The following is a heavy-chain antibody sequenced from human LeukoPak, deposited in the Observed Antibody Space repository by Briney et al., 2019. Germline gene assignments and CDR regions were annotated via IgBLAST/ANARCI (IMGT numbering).Heavy chain of an antibody. J-gene: IGHJ5*02. V-gene: IGHV4-34*01. CDR2: INHSGST. CDR3: ARVVVRSLAGFDP. D-gene: IGHD3-10*01. CDR1: GGSFGGYY. Sequence: PSETLSLTCAVYGGSFGGYYWSWIRQPPGKGLEWIGEINHSGSTNYNPSLKSRVTISVDTSKNQFSLKLSSVTAADTAVYYCARVVVRSLAGFDPWGQGTLVTVSS.